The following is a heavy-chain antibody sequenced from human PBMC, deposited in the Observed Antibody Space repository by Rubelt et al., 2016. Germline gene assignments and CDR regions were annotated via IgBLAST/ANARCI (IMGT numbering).Heavy chain of an antibody. V-gene: IGHV1-46*01. CDR1: GYTFTTYY. CDR2: INPSGGST. J-gene: IGHJ6*02. Sequence: QVQLVQSGADVKKPGASVKVSCEASGYTFTTYYMHWVRQAPGQGLEWMGMINPSGGSTTYAQKLQGRVTMTRDTSTSTVYMELSSLRSEDTAVYYCARGRTDYYYGMDVWGQGTTVTVSS. CDR3: ARGRTDYYYGMDV.